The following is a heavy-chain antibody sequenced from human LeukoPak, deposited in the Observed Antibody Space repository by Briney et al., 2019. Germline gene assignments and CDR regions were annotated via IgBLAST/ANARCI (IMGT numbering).Heavy chain of an antibody. J-gene: IGHJ4*02. D-gene: IGHD5-18*01. V-gene: IGHV3-48*03. CDR2: ISSSGSTI. Sequence: GGSLRLSCAASGFTFSSYEMNWVRQAPGKGLEWVSYISSSGSTIYYADSVKGRFTISRDNAKNSLYLQMNSLRAEDTAVYYCARDLSGVTGYAYGRGIDYWGQGTLVTVSS. CDR1: GFTFSSYE. CDR3: ARDLSGVTGYAYGRGIDY.